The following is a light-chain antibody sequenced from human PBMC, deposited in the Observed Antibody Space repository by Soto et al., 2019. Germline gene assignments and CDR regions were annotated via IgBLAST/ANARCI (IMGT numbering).Light chain of an antibody. CDR1: SSNIGAGYA. J-gene: IGLJ2*01. CDR2: GNY. V-gene: IGLV1-40*01. CDR3: QSYDSSLSVI. Sequence: QSVLTQPPSVSGAPGQRVTISCTGSSSNIGAGYAVHWYQQFPGSAPKLLIYGNYNRPSGVPDRFSGSKSGTSASLAITGLQAEDEADYYCQSYDSSLSVIFGGGTKLTVL.